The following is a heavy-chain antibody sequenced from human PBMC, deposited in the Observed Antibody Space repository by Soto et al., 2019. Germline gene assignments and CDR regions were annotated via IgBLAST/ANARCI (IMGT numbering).Heavy chain of an antibody. CDR3: ARGSRKSWFDH. V-gene: IGHV4-34*01. J-gene: IGHJ5*02. Sequence: SETLSLTCAVYGGSFSGYYWSWIRQPPGKGLEWIGEINHSGSTNYNPSLKSRVTISVDTSKNQFSLKLSSVTAADTAVYYCARGSRKSWFDHWGQGTLVTVSS. CDR2: INHSGST. CDR1: GGSFSGYY.